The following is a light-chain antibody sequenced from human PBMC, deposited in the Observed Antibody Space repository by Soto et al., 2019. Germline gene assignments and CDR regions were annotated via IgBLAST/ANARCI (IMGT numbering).Light chain of an antibody. Sequence: EIVLTQSPDTLSLPPGERATLSCRASQSVGSSLAWYQQKPGQAPRLLIHGATTRATGIPARFSGSGSGTEFTLTISRLEPEDFAMFYCQQYGSSITFGQGTRLEIK. CDR3: QQYGSSIT. CDR2: GAT. V-gene: IGKV3-20*01. CDR1: QSVGSS. J-gene: IGKJ5*01.